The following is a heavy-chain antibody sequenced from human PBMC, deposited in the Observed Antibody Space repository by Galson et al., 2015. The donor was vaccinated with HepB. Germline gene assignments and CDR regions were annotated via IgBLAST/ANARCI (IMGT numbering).Heavy chain of an antibody. CDR2: INHSGST. D-gene: IGHD6-13*01. CDR3: ARASSSWYVNYFDY. V-gene: IGHV4-34*01. CDR1: GGSFSGYY. Sequence: TLSLTCAVYGGSFSGYYWSWIRQPPGKGLEWIGEINHSGSTNYNPSLKSRVTISVDTSKNQFSLKLSSVTAADTAVYYCARASSSWYVNYFDYWGQGTLVTVSS. J-gene: IGHJ4*02.